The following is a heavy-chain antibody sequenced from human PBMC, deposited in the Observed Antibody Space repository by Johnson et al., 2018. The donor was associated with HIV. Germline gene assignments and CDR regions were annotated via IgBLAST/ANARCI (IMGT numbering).Heavy chain of an antibody. J-gene: IGHJ3*02. Sequence: VQLVESGGGLVQPGGSLRLSCAASGFTVSSNYMSWVRQAPGKGLEWVSVIYSGGSTYYADSVKGRFTISRDNSKNTLYLHMNSLKVDDTAVYYCTTDWEYYYGSGKLDAFDMWGQGTQVTVSS. CDR3: TTDWEYYYGSGKLDAFDM. CDR2: IYSGGST. CDR1: GFTVSSNY. V-gene: IGHV3-66*01. D-gene: IGHD3-10*01.